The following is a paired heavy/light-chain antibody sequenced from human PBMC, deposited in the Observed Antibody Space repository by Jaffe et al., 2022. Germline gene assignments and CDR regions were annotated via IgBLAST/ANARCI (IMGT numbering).Heavy chain of an antibody. CDR3: ARLCSRISCPSINPPDY. CDR2: INQDGSEK. V-gene: IGHV3-7*01. J-gene: IGHJ4*02. Sequence: EVHLVESGEDLVQPGGSLRLSCAASGFTFNNYWMSWVRQAPGKGLEWVANINQDGSEKYYVDSVRGRFTISRDNPKNSLYLQMNSLRAEDTAVYYCARLCSRISCPSINPPDYWGQGTLVTVSS. D-gene: IGHD2-2*01. CDR1: GFTFNNYW.
Light chain of an antibody. Sequence: DIQMTQSPSSLSASVGDRVTITCRASQGISNHLAWFQQKPGKAPKSLIYATSSLQSGVPSKFSGSGSGTDFTLTISSLQPEDFATYYCQQYHSYPITFGQGTRLENK. CDR1: QGISNH. CDR3: QQYHSYPIT. CDR2: ATS. V-gene: IGKV1-16*02. J-gene: IGKJ5*01.